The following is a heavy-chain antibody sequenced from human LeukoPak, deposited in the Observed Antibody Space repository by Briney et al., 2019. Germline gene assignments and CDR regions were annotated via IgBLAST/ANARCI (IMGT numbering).Heavy chain of an antibody. CDR3: AKELYYYYYMDV. CDR1: GFTFSSYG. V-gene: IGHV3-33*06. Sequence: PGGSLRLSCAASGFTFSSYGMHWVRQAPGKGLEWVAVIWYDGSNKYYADSVKGRFTISRDNSKNTLYLQMNSLRAKDTAVYYCAKELYYYYYMDVWGKGTTVTVSS. CDR2: IWYDGSNK. J-gene: IGHJ6*03.